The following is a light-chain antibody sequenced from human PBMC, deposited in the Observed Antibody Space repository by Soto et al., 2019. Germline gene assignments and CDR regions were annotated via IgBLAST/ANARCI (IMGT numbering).Light chain of an antibody. Sequence: QSALTQPASVSGSPGQSITISCTGTSSDIGVYNYVSWYQQHPGKAPKLVICEVSNRPSGVSSRFSGSKSGNTASLTISGLRAEDEADYYCSSYTSSSTLDVFGTGTKLTVL. CDR3: SSYTSSSTLDV. V-gene: IGLV2-14*01. J-gene: IGLJ1*01. CDR1: SSDIGVYNY. CDR2: EVS.